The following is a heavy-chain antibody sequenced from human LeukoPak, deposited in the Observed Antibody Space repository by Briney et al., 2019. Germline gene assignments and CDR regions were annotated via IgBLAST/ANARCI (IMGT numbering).Heavy chain of an antibody. CDR1: GFTFSSYA. CDR3: ARGIGGNSNYYYYYMDV. J-gene: IGHJ6*03. CDR2: ISYDGSNK. Sequence: GGSLRLSCAASGFTFSSYAMHWVRQAPGKGLEWVAVISYDGSNKYYADSVKGRFTISRDNSKNTLYLQMNSLRAEDTAVYYCARGIGGNSNYYYYYMDVWGKGTTVTVSS. D-gene: IGHD4-23*01. V-gene: IGHV3-30-3*01.